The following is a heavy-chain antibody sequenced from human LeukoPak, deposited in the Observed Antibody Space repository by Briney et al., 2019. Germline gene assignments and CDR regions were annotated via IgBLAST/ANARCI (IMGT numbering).Heavy chain of an antibody. D-gene: IGHD3-10*02. CDR3: AELGITMIGGV. Sequence: GGSLRLSCVASGFTFSRYEMNWVRQAPGKGLEWVSYISSSGSTIYYADSVKGRFTISRDNAKNSLYLQMNSLRAEDTAVYYCAELGITMIGGVWGKGTTVTISS. CDR1: GFTFSRYE. J-gene: IGHJ6*04. CDR2: ISSSGSTI. V-gene: IGHV3-48*03.